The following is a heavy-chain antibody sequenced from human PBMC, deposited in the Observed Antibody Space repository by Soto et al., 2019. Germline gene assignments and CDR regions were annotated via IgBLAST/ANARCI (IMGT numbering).Heavy chain of an antibody. Sequence: EVQLLESRGGLVQPGGSLTLSCAASGFTFSDYTMSWVRQAPGKVLECVSVILSDHNTYYADSVRGRFTISRDNSKNTLYLEMNSLRAEDTAVYYCARRSSGYFGYWGQGTLVTVFS. J-gene: IGHJ4*02. CDR3: ARRSSGYFGY. CDR2: ILSDHNT. V-gene: IGHV3-23*03. D-gene: IGHD6-19*01. CDR1: GFTFSDYT.